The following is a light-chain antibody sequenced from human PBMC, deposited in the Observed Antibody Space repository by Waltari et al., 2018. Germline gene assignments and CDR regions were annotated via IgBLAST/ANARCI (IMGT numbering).Light chain of an antibody. V-gene: IGKV3-11*01. CDR1: QRVSNS. CDR2: DAS. Sequence: EVVLTQSPATLSLSPGERATLSCRASQRVSNSLAWYRQKPGQAPSLLIYDASTRAAGIPGRFSGSGSGTDFTHTISSLEPEDFAVYYCQLRTGWPMTFGQGTRLEIK. CDR3: QLRTGWPMT. J-gene: IGKJ5*01.